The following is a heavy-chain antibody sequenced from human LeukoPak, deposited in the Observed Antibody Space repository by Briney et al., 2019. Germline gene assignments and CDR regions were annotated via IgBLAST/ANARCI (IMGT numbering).Heavy chain of an antibody. J-gene: IGHJ4*02. V-gene: IGHV3-48*01. CDR2: ITKDSDRV. Sequence: GGSLRLSCEASGFFFGGHGMNWLRQAPGKGPEWIAFITKDSDRVYYAESVKGRFTISRDNSKNTLYLQMNSLRAEDTAVYYCAKAIYYDSSGYSDYWGQGTLVTVSS. D-gene: IGHD3-22*01. CDR1: GFFFGGHG. CDR3: AKAIYYDSSGYSDY.